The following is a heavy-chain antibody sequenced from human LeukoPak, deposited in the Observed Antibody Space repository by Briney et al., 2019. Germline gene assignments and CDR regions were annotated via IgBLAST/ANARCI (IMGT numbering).Heavy chain of an antibody. D-gene: IGHD3-9*01. CDR1: GFTFDDYA. V-gene: IGHV3-43*02. CDR2: ISGDGGST. CDR3: AKGGPNYDILTGYSFDY. Sequence: GGFLRLSSAASGFTFDDYAMHWVRQAPGKGLEWVSLISGDGGSTYYADSVKGRFTISRDNSKNSLYLQMNSLRTEDTALYYCAKGGPNYDILTGYSFDYWGQGTLVTVSS. J-gene: IGHJ4*02.